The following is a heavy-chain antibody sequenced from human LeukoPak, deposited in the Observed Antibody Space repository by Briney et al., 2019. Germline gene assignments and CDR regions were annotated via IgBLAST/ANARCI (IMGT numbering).Heavy chain of an antibody. D-gene: IGHD4-23*01. Sequence: GGSLRLSCAASGFAFSVYWMSWVRQAPGKGLEWVANIKQDGSEKYYVGSVKGRFTISRDNARNSLYLQMNSLRAEDTAVYYCASLYDYGGNSDFDYWGQGTLVAVSS. CDR3: ASLYDYGGNSDFDY. CDR1: GFAFSVYW. V-gene: IGHV3-7*01. CDR2: IKQDGSEK. J-gene: IGHJ4*02.